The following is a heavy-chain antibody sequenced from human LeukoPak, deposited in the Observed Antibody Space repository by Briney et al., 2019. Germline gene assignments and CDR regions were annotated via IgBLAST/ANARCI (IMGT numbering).Heavy chain of an antibody. CDR3: ARVGGDSGNY. D-gene: IGHD2-21*01. CDR1: GGSISSTSYQ. CDR2: IYYSGST. Sequence: SETLSLTCTVSGGSISSTSYQWGWIRQPPGKGLEWIGNIYYSGSTYYNPSLKSRVTISVDTSKNQFSLKLNSMTAADTAVYYCARVGGDSGNYWGPGTLVTVSS. V-gene: IGHV4-39*07. J-gene: IGHJ4*02.